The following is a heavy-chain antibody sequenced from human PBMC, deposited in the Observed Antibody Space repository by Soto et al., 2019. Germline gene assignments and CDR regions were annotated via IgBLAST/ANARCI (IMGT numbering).Heavy chain of an antibody. CDR2: ISGSGGST. CDR3: AKDKWELLDTFDY. Sequence: WGSLRLSCAASGFTFSSYAMSWFRQAPGKGLEWVSAISGSGGSTYYADSVKGRFTISRDNSKNTLYLQMNSLRAEDKAVYYCAKDKWELLDTFDYWGQGTLVTVSS. V-gene: IGHV3-23*01. J-gene: IGHJ4*02. CDR1: GFTFSSYA. D-gene: IGHD1-26*01.